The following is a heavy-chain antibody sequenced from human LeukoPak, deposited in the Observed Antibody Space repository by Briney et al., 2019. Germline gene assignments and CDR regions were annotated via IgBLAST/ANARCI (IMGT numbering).Heavy chain of an antibody. D-gene: IGHD4-11*01. V-gene: IGHV1-69*13. J-gene: IGHJ4*02. Sequence: VASVTVSCKASGGTFSSYAISWVRQAPGQGLEWMGGIIPIFGTANYAQKFQGRVTITADESTSTAYMELSSLRSEDTAVYYCATSLSYSNYFPTDYWGQGTLVTVSS. CDR2: IIPIFGTA. CDR1: GGTFSSYA. CDR3: ATSLSYSNYFPTDY.